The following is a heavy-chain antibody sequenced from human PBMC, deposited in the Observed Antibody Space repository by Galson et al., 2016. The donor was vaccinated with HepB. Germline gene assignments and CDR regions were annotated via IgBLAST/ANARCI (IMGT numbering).Heavy chain of an antibody. J-gene: IGHJ4*02. CDR1: GGSINTSSHY. D-gene: IGHD3-3*01. CDR2: VYFSGNT. V-gene: IGHV4-39*01. Sequence: SETLSLTCSVSGGSINTSSHYWGWIRQPPGKGLEWIGSVYFSGNTYYNPSLKSRLTMSVDTSKNQFSLRLNSVTAADTAVYYCARRRVIFGVAIITYFDNWGQGPLVTVSS. CDR3: ARRRVIFGVAIITYFDN.